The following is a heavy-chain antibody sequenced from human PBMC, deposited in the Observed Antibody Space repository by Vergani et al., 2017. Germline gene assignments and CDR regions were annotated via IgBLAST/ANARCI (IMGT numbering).Heavy chain of an antibody. J-gene: IGHJ4*02. V-gene: IGHV1-69*18. Sequence: QVQLVQSGAEVKKSGASVKVSCKTSGYTFSAYYMHWVRQAPGKGLEWMGRIIPIFGTTSYAQKFQGRVTILADESTSTAYMELSSLRSEDTAVYYCARSSGYYSYYFDFWGQGTLVTVSS. CDR3: ARSSGYYSYYFDF. D-gene: IGHD3-22*01. CDR1: GYTFSAYY. CDR2: IIPIFGTT.